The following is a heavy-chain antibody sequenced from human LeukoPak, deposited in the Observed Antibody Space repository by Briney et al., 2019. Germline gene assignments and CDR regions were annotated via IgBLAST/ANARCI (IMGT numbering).Heavy chain of an antibody. V-gene: IGHV1-46*01. CDR3: AVNDFWSGYYDAFDI. Sequence: ASVTVSCKASGYTFTSYYMHWVRQAPGQGLEWMGIINPSGGSTSYAQKFQGRVTMTRDTSTSTVYMELSSLRSEDTAVYYCAVNDFWSGYYDAFDIWGQGTMVTVSS. CDR2: INPSGGST. J-gene: IGHJ3*02. D-gene: IGHD3-3*01. CDR1: GYTFTSYY.